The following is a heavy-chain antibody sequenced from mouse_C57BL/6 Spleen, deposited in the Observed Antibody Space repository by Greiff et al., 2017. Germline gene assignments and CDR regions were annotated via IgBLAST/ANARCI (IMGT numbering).Heavy chain of an antibody. Sequence: DVMLVESGGGLVKPGGSLKLSCAASGFTFSSYTMSWVRQTPEKRLEWVATISGGGGNTYYPDSVKGRFTISRDNAKNTLYLQMSSLRSEDTALYYGARHEGDYSNYWFAYWGQGTLVTVSA. CDR2: ISGGGGNT. V-gene: IGHV5-9*01. CDR1: GFTFSSYT. J-gene: IGHJ3*01. D-gene: IGHD2-5*01. CDR3: ARHEGDYSNYWFAY.